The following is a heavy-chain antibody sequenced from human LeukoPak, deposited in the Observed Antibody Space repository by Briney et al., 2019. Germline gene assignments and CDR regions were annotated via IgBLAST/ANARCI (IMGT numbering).Heavy chain of an antibody. Sequence: ASVKVSCKASGYTFTSYGISWVRQAPGQGLEWMEWISAYNGNTNYAQKLQGRVTMTTDTSTSTAYMELRSLRSDDTAVYYCARDAPHSYYGSGSLSHYWGQGTLVTVSS. CDR1: GYTFTSYG. CDR2: ISAYNGNT. D-gene: IGHD3-10*01. J-gene: IGHJ4*02. V-gene: IGHV1-18*01. CDR3: ARDAPHSYYGSGSLSHY.